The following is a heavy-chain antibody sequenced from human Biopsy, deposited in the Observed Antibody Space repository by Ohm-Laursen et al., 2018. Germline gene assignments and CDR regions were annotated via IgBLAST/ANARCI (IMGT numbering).Heavy chain of an antibody. CDR3: AKDRYNYTPIGGFSMDV. D-gene: IGHD5-18*01. V-gene: IGHV3-30*02. J-gene: IGHJ6*02. Sequence: SLRLSCAASGFTFNNYSMQWVRQAPGKGLEWVAFIFYDGSNTYYADSVKGRFTISRDNSRDTLYLQMSSLRAEDTAVYYCAKDRYNYTPIGGFSMDVWGQGTTVTVSS. CDR1: GFTFNNYS. CDR2: IFYDGSNT.